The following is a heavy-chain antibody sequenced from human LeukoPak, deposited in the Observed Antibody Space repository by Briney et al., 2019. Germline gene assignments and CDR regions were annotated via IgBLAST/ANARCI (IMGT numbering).Heavy chain of an antibody. CDR1: GYTFTGHY. Sequence: ASVKVSCKASGYTFTGHYIHWVRQAPGQGLEWMGWINPKNAGTNYAQKFQGRVTMTRDTSTGTAYMELSRLRSDDTAVYYCASGDYGDPPLNYWGQGTLVTVSS. CDR2: INPKNAGT. CDR3: ASGDYGDPPLNY. V-gene: IGHV1-2*02. D-gene: IGHD4/OR15-4a*01. J-gene: IGHJ4*02.